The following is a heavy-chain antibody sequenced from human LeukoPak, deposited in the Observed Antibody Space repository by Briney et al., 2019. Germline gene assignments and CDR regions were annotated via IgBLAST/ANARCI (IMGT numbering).Heavy chain of an antibody. V-gene: IGHV1-18*01. CDR2: ISAYNGNT. CDR3: ARYIIGTFDY. CDR1: GYTLTSHG. D-gene: IGHD1-7*01. J-gene: IGHJ4*02. Sequence: ASVKVSCKASGYTLTSHGISWVRQAPGQGLEWMGWISAYNGNTNYAQKFEGRVTMTTDTSTSTAYMELGSLRSDDTAVYYCARYIIGTFDYWGQGTLVTVSS.